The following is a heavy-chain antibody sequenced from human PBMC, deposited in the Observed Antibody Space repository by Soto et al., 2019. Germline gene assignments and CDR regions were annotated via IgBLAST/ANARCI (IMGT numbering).Heavy chain of an antibody. Sequence: PSETLSLTCTVSCGSISSYYWSWIRQPPGKGLEWIGYIYYSGSTNYNPSLKSRVTISVDTSKNQFSLKLSSVTAADTAVYYCARDIGYDYVWGSYRSHLYYFDYWGQGTLVTVS. V-gene: IGHV4-59*01. CDR2: IYYSGST. CDR3: ARDIGYDYVWGSYRSHLYYFDY. D-gene: IGHD3-16*02. J-gene: IGHJ4*02. CDR1: CGSISSYY.